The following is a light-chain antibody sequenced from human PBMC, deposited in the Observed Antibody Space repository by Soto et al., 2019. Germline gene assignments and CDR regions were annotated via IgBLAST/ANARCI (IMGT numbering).Light chain of an antibody. Sequence: EIVMTQSPATLSVSPGERAPLSCRARQSVSSNLAWYQQKPGQAPRLLIYGASTRATGIPARFSGSGSGTEFTLTISSLQSEDFAVYYCQQYNNWPLTFSGGTKVDIK. J-gene: IGKJ4*01. CDR2: GAS. V-gene: IGKV3-15*01. CDR3: QQYNNWPLT. CDR1: QSVSSN.